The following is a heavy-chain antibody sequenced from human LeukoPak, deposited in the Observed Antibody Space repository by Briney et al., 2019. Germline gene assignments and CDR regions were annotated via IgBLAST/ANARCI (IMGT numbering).Heavy chain of an antibody. CDR1: GFTFSSYA. V-gene: IGHV3-30-3*01. D-gene: IGHD6-19*01. CDR2: ISYDGSNK. J-gene: IGHJ4*02. CDR3: ARDRSSGWHFDY. Sequence: GGSLRLSCAASGFTFSSYAMHWVRQAPGKGLEWVAVISYDGSNKYYADSVKGRFTISRDNSKNTLYLQMNSLRAEDTAVYYCARDRSSGWHFDYWGQGTLVTVSS.